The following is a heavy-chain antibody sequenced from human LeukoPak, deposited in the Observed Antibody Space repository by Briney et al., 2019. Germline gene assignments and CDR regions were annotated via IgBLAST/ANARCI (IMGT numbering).Heavy chain of an antibody. Sequence: PSETLSLTCGVSGGSITNTNYWTWVRQPPGKGLEWIGEVNLQGSTNYNPSLMGRIAIAVDTSENHISLQLTSVTAADTAVYYCAREGGPYRPLDYSGQGTLVTVSS. CDR3: AREGGPYRPLDY. CDR2: VNLQGST. CDR1: GGSITNTNY. V-gene: IGHV4-4*02. J-gene: IGHJ4*02.